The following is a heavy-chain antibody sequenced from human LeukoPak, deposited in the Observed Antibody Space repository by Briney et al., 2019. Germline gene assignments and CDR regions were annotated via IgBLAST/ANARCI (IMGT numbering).Heavy chain of an antibody. D-gene: IGHD3-22*01. CDR1: GGSISSGGYF. CDR3: ASVSYDTSLQH. CDR2: IYYSGST. Sequence: SQTLSLTCTVSGGSISSGGYFWSWIRQHPGKGLEWIGYIYYSGSTYYNPSLKGRVTISVDTSKNQFSLRLSTVTAADTAIYYCASVSYDTSLQHWGQGTLVTVSS. V-gene: IGHV4-31*03. J-gene: IGHJ1*01.